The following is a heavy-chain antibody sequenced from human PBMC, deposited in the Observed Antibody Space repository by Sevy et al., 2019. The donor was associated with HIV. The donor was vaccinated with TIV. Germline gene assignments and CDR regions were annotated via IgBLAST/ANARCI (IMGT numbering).Heavy chain of an antibody. D-gene: IGHD3-10*01. CDR1: SYSFNSFG. CDR2: VSAYNRNT. CDR3: AVCVGRPVLRGVNFDY. Sequence: AAVKVSCKASSYSFNSFGISWVGQAPGQGLEWMGYVSAYNRNTNYPQSLQGRVTMTTDTSTGTAYMELRGLRSDDTAVYYCAVCVGRPVLRGVNFDYWGQGTMVTVSS. V-gene: IGHV1-18*01. J-gene: IGHJ4*02.